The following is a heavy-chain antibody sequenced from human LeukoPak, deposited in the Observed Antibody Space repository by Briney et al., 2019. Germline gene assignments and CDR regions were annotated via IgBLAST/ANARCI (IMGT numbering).Heavy chain of an antibody. CDR3: ARDRAYYYGSGSYSRGFDFDY. D-gene: IGHD3-10*01. V-gene: IGHV3-20*04. CDR1: GFTFDDYG. J-gene: IGHJ4*02. CDR2: INWNGRST. Sequence: GGSLRLSCAASGFTFDDYGMSWVRQAPGKGLEWVSGINWNGRSTGYADSVKGRFTISRDNSKNTLYLQMNSLRAEDTAVYYCARDRAYYYGSGSYSRGFDFDYWGQGTLVTVSS.